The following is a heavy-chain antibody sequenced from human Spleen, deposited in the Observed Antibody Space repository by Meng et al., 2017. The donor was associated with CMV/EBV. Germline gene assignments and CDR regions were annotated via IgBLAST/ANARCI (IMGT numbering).Heavy chain of an antibody. Sequence: SQTLSLTCTVSGGSISSSSYYWGWIRQPPGKGLEWIGSIYYSGSTYYNPSLKSRVTISVDTSKNQFSLKLSSVTAADTGVYYCARGGRVEWFIDYWGQGTLVTVSS. D-gene: IGHD3-3*01. V-gene: IGHV4-39*07. CDR1: GGSISSSSYY. J-gene: IGHJ4*02. CDR2: IYYSGST. CDR3: ARGGRVEWFIDY.